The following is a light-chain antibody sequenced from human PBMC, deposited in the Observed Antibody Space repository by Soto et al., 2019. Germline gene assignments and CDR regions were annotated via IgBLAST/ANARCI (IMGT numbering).Light chain of an antibody. V-gene: IGKV1-5*01. J-gene: IGKJ3*01. CDR3: QQYSDFLIS. CDR1: QRISRS. Sequence: DIQMTQSPCTLSASVGDRVTITCRASQRISRSLARYQQKPGKAPNLLVYDASSLEGGVPSRFSGSGFGTELTLTITNLQPADFATYSCQQYSDFLISFGPGTTVDFK. CDR2: DAS.